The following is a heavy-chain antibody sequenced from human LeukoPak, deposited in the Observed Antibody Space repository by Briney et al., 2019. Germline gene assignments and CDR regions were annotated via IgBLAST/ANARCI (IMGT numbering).Heavy chain of an antibody. CDR1: AGTFSSYA. CDR3: ARDLPGIAARYYGMDV. J-gene: IGHJ6*02. Sequence: ASVTVSCKASAGTFSSYAISCVRQAPGQGLEWMGRIIPILGIANYAQKFQGRVTITTDKSTSTAYMEVSSLRSEDTAVYYCARDLPGIAARYYGMDVWGQGTTVTVSS. CDR2: IIPILGIA. D-gene: IGHD6-6*01. V-gene: IGHV1-69*04.